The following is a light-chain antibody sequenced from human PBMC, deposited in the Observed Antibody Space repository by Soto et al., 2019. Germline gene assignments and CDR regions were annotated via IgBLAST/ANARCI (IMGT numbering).Light chain of an antibody. CDR2: VAS. CDR1: QSVSSSY. CDR3: QQYVSPPIT. Sequence: EIVLTQSPGTLSLSPGERATLSCRASQSVSSSYLAWYQQKPGHAPTLLIYVASSRATGIPYRFSGSGSGTDFTLTISRLEHEDFAVYYCQQYVSPPITFGQGTRLEIK. J-gene: IGKJ5*01. V-gene: IGKV3-20*01.